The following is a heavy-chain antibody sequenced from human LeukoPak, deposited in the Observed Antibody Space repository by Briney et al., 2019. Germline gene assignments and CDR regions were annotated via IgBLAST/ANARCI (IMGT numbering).Heavy chain of an antibody. J-gene: IGHJ5*02. CDR3: ARDRGRSSWYEP. D-gene: IGHD6-13*01. CDR1: GYTFTGYY. CDR2: INPNSGGT. V-gene: IGHV1-2*02. Sequence: ASVTVSCKASGYTFTGYYMHWVRQAPGQGLEWMGWINPNSGGTNYAQKFQGRVTMTRDTSISTAYMELSRLRSDDTAVYYCARDRGRSSWYEPWGQGTLVTVSS.